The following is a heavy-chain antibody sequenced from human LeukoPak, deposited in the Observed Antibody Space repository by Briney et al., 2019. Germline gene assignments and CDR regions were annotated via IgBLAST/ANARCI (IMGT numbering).Heavy chain of an antibody. J-gene: IGHJ3*02. V-gene: IGHV1-2*02. D-gene: IGHD3-10*01. CDR3: ARPGGSKKAFDI. CDR1: GYTFTGYY. Sequence: ASAKVSCKASGYTFTGYYMHWVRQAPGQGLEWMGWINPNSGGTNYAQKFQGRVTVTRDTSISTAYMELSRLRSDDTAVYYCARPGGSKKAFDIWGQGTMVTVSS. CDR2: INPNSGGT.